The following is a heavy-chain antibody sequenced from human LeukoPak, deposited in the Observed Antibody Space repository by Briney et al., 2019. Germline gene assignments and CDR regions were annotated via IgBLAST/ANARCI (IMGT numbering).Heavy chain of an antibody. CDR1: GFTFSSYG. D-gene: IGHD3-10*01. Sequence: PGRSLRLSCAASGFTFSSYGVHWVRQAPGKGLEWVAVIWYDGSNKYYADSVKGRLTISRDNSKNTLYLQMNSLRAEDTAVYYCARGGANYYGSGSYPYYFDYWGREPWSPSPQ. V-gene: IGHV3-33*01. J-gene: IGHJ4*02. CDR2: IWYDGSNK. CDR3: ARGGANYYGSGSYPYYFDY.